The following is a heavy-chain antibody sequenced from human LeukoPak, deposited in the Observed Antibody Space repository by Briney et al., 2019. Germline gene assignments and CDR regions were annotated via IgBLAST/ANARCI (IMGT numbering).Heavy chain of an antibody. CDR1: GGTFSSYA. Sequence: VASVKASCKASGGTFSSYAISWVRQAPGQGLEWMGGIIPIFGTANYAQKFQGRVTITTDESTSTAYMELSSLRSEDTAVYYCARGYAAFSYMDVWGKGTTVTVSS. CDR3: ARGYAAFSYMDV. V-gene: IGHV1-69*05. CDR2: IIPIFGTA. J-gene: IGHJ6*03. D-gene: IGHD2-15*01.